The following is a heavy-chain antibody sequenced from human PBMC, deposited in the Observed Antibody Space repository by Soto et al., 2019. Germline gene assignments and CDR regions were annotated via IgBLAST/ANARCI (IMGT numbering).Heavy chain of an antibody. Sequence: SETLSLTCAVYGGTFSDYYWSWIRQAPGKGLEWIGEIHHSGRTNYNPPLKSRVTMSVDASKNQFSLKMTSVTAADAAVYYCARHRHDYIWGSYRPIDYWGQVTLVT. J-gene: IGHJ4*02. CDR3: ARHRHDYIWGSYRPIDY. CDR1: GGTFSDYY. CDR2: IHHSGRT. D-gene: IGHD3-16*02. V-gene: IGHV4-34*01.